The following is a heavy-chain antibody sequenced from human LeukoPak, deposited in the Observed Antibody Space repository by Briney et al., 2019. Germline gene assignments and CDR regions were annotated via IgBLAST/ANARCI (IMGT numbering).Heavy chain of an antibody. J-gene: IGHJ5*02. CDR2: ISWNSGSI. CDR1: GFTFDDYA. D-gene: IGHD3-10*01. V-gene: IGHV3-9*01. Sequence: GGSLRLSCAASGFTFDDYAMHWVRQAPGKGLEWVSGISWNSGSIGYADSVKGRFTISRDNAKNSLYLQMNSLRAEDTAVYYCAKGPYYYGSGSPAAWGQGTLVTVSS. CDR3: AKGPYYYGSGSPAA.